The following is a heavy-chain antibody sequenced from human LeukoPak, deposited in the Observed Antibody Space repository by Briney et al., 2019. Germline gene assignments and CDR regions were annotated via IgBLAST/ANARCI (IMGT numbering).Heavy chain of an antibody. CDR3: PRSSDFWSAYPTAPYYYYYMDV. V-gene: IGHV5-51*01. Sequence: GESPKISCKGSGYSFTSYWIGWVCQMPGKGLEWMGIIYPGDSDTRYSPSFQGQVTISADKSISTAYLQWSSLKASDTAMHYCPRSSDFWSAYPTAPYYYYYMDVWGKGTTVTVSS. CDR1: GYSFTSYW. J-gene: IGHJ6*03. D-gene: IGHD3-3*01. CDR2: IYPGDSDT.